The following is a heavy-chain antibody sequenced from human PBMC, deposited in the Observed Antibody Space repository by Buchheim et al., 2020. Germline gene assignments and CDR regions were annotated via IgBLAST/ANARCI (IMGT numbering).Heavy chain of an antibody. D-gene: IGHD6-13*01. CDR1: GFTFSSYG. J-gene: IGHJ4*02. Sequence: QVQLVESGGGVVQPGRSLRLSCAASGFTFSSYGMHWVRQAPGKGLEWVAVISYDGSNKYYADSVKSRFTISRDNSKNTLYLQMNSLRAEDTAVYYCAKVFSWSSEDYWGQGTL. CDR3: AKVFSWSSEDY. V-gene: IGHV3-30*18. CDR2: ISYDGSNK.